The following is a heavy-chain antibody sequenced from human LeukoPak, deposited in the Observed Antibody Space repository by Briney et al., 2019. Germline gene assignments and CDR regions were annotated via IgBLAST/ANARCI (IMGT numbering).Heavy chain of an antibody. Sequence: GGSLRLSCAASGFTVSNNYMSWVRQAPGKGLEWVSVIYSGSSTYYADSVKGRFTISRDNSKNTLYLQMSSLRAEDTAVYYCARDLYYSGMDVWGQGTTVTVSS. CDR3: ARDLYYSGMDV. V-gene: IGHV3-53*01. J-gene: IGHJ6*02. CDR2: IYSGSST. CDR1: GFTVSNNY.